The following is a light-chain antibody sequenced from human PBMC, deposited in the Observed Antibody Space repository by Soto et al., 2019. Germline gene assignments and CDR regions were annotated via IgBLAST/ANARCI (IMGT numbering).Light chain of an antibody. CDR1: QGVNAW. V-gene: IGKV1-12*01. Sequence: DTQMTQSPSSVSASVGDRVTITCRASQGVNAWLAWYQKKPGKAPELLIYEASTLHSGVPSRFSGSGSGTDFTLTISSLQPEDFATYYCQQANSFPLTFGGGNKVEVQ. CDR3: QQANSFPLT. J-gene: IGKJ4*01. CDR2: EAS.